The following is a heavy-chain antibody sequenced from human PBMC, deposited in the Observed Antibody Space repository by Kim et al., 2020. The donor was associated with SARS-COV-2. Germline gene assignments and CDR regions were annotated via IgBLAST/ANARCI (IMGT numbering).Heavy chain of an antibody. J-gene: IGHJ4*02. Sequence: GGSLRLSCAASGFTFSSYSMNWVRQAPGKGLEWVSSISSSSSYIYYADSVKGRFTISRDNAKNSLYLQMNSLRAEDTAVYYCARDNRGGDYAFDYWGQGTLVTVSS. CDR1: GFTFSSYS. CDR3: ARDNRGGDYAFDY. D-gene: IGHD4-17*01. CDR2: ISSSSSYI. V-gene: IGHV3-21*01.